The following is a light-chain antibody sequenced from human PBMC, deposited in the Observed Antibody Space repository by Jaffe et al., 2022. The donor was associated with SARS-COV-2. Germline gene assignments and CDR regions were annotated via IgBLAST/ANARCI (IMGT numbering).Light chain of an antibody. J-gene: IGLJ2*01. Sequence: QSALTQPPSASGSPGQSVTISCTGTSSDVGGYNYVSWYQQHPGKAPQLMIYKVSERPSGVPDRFSGSKSGNTASLTVSGLQAEDEADYYCSSYAGSNNLIFGGGTKLTVL. CDR3: SSYAGSNNLI. CDR1: SSDVGGYNY. V-gene: IGLV2-8*01. CDR2: KVS.